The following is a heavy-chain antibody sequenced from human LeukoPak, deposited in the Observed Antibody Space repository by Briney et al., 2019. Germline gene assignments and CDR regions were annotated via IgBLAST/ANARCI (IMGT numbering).Heavy chain of an antibody. Sequence: GGSQRLSCAASGFTFSTYWMHWVRQAPGKGLVWLSRINSDGSTTSYADSVKGRFTISRDNAKNTLFLQMNSLRAEDTAVYYCARDPGTYFDSWGQGTLVTVFS. CDR2: INSDGSTT. CDR3: ARDPGTYFDS. J-gene: IGHJ4*02. V-gene: IGHV3-74*01. CDR1: GFTFSTYW. D-gene: IGHD1-1*01.